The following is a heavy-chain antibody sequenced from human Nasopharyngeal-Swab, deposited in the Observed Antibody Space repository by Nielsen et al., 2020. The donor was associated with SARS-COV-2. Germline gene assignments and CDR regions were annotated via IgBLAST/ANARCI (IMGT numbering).Heavy chain of an antibody. J-gene: IGHJ6*02. CDR2: INHSGST. V-gene: IGHV4-39*07. D-gene: IGHD2-15*01. CDR3: ARGLDCSGGSCSPRGMDV. Sequence: SETLSLTCTVSGGSISSSSYYWSWIRQPPGKGLEWIGEINHSGSTNYNPSLKSRVTISVDTSKNQFSLKLSSVTAADTAVYYCARGLDCSGGSCSPRGMDVWGQGTTVTVSS. CDR1: GGSISSSSYY.